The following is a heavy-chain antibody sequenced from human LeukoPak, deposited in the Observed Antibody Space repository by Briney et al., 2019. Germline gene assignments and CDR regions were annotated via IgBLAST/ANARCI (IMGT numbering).Heavy chain of an antibody. J-gene: IGHJ6*02. Sequence: GGSLRLSCAASGFTFSSYSMNWVRQAPAKGLEWVSSISSSSSYIYYADSVKGRFTISRDNAKNSLYLQMNSLRAEDTAVYYCLRDSSGYPYYYGMDVWGQGTTVTVSS. D-gene: IGHD3-22*01. CDR2: ISSSSSYI. CDR3: LRDSSGYPYYYGMDV. CDR1: GFTFSSYS. V-gene: IGHV3-21*01.